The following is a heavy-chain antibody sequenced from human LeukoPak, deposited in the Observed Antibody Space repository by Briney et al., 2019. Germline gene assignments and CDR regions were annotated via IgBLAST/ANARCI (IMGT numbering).Heavy chain of an antibody. CDR1: GFTFSSYW. V-gene: IGHV3-7*01. Sequence: PGGSMRLSCAASGFTFSSYWMSWVRQAPGKGLEWVASIKEDGSEKYYVDSVKGRFTISRDNAKNSLYLQMNSLRAEDTAVYYCARDVYCSGGSCFASTPRFDYWGQGTLGTVSS. CDR3: ARDVYCSGGSCFASTPRFDY. CDR2: IKEDGSEK. D-gene: IGHD2-15*01. J-gene: IGHJ4*02.